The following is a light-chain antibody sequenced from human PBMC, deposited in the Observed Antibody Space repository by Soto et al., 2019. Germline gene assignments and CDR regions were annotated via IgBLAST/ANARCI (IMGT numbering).Light chain of an antibody. CDR3: GTWDSSLHVV. V-gene: IGLV1-51*01. CDR1: SSNIGNNY. J-gene: IGLJ2*01. Sequence: QSVLTQPPSVSAAPGQKVTISCSGSSSNIGNNYVSWYQQLPGTAPKLLIYDNNKRPSGIPDRFSGSKSGTSATLGITGPQTGDEADYYCGTWDSSLHVVFGGGTKLTVL. CDR2: DNN.